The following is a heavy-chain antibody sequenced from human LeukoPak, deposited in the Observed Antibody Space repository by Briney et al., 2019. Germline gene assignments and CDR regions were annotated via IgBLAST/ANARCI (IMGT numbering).Heavy chain of an antibody. CDR2: IYPGDPDT. CDR3: ARRDSGSPPDY. Sequence: GESLKISCRGSGYSFTNYWIGWVRQMPGKGLEWMGIIYPGDPDTRYSPSFQGQVTISADKSISTAYLQWNRLKASDTAMYYCARRDSGSPPDYWGQGTLVTVSS. D-gene: IGHD1-26*01. J-gene: IGHJ4*02. V-gene: IGHV5-51*01. CDR1: GYSFTNYW.